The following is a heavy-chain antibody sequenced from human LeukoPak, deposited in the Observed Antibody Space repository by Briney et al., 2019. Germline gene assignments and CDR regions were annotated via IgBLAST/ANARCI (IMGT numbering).Heavy chain of an antibody. V-gene: IGHV3-23*01. CDR3: AKVGITMIVVVITGAY. D-gene: IGHD3-22*01. CDR1: GFTFSSYA. Sequence: GGSLRPSCAASGFTFSSYAMSWVRQAPGKGLEWVSAISGSGGSTYYADSVKGRFTISRDNSKNTLYLQMNSLRAEDTAVYYCAKVGITMIVVVITGAYWGQGTLVTVSS. J-gene: IGHJ4*02. CDR2: ISGSGGST.